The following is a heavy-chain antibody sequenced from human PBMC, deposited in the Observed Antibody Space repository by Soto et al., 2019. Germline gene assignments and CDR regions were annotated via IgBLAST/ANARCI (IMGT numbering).Heavy chain of an antibody. CDR2: IKNKANSYTT. CDR3: ARLVIVMVDSCESGSCVTTYRPVHAFDI. J-gene: IGHJ3*02. Sequence: GGSLRLSCAASGFTFSDHYMDWVRQAPGKGLEWVGRIKNKANSYTTEYAAPVKGRFIISRDDSKNSVFLQMNRLKTDDTAVYYCARLVIVMVDSCESGSCVTTYRPVHAFDIWGQGTMVT. V-gene: IGHV3-72*01. D-gene: IGHD2-15*01. CDR1: GFTFSDHY.